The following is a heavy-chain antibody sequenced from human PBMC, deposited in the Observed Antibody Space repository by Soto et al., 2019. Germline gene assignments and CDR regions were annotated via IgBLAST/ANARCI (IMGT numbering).Heavy chain of an antibody. CDR3: ASGSEHLHVVY. CDR2: IHSDGTT. J-gene: IGHJ4*02. V-gene: IGHV3-66*01. CDR1: GFTVSRNY. Sequence: EVQLVESGGDLVQPGGSLRLSCAASGFTVSRNYMTWVRQAPGKGLEWVSVIHSDGTTDYADSVKGRFTISRDNSKNTLYLQMNSLRAEDTAVYYCASGSEHLHVVYWGQGTLVTVSS. D-gene: IGHD2-21*01.